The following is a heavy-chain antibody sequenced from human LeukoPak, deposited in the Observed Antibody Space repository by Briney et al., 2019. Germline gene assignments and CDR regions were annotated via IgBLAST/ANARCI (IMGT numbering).Heavy chain of an antibody. CDR3: ASLYDSSGHQWAFDM. Sequence: GGSLRLSCAASGFTLSSYWMSWVRQAPGKGLEWVANVKQDGSDKYYVDSVKGRFTISRDNAKNSLYLQMNSLRAEDTAVYYCASLYDSSGHQWAFDMWGQGTMVIVSS. J-gene: IGHJ3*02. V-gene: IGHV3-7*01. D-gene: IGHD3-22*01. CDR2: VKQDGSDK. CDR1: GFTLSSYW.